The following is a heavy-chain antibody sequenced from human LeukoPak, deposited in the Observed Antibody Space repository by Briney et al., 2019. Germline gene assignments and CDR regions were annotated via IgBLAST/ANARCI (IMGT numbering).Heavy chain of an antibody. Sequence: GRSLRLSCAASGFTFNSYGMHWVRQAPGKGLEGVAIISYDGSNKYYADSVKGRFTISRDNSKNTLYLQMHSLRAEDTAVYYCAKAGGISVSRRFDPWGQGTLVTVSS. V-gene: IGHV3-30*18. CDR2: ISYDGSNK. J-gene: IGHJ5*02. CDR3: AKAGGISVSRRFDP. CDR1: GFTFNSYG. D-gene: IGHD3-3*02.